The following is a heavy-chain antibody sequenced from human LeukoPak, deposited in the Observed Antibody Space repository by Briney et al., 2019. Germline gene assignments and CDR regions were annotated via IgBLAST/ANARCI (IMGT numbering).Heavy chain of an antibody. CDR3: AKEAFGVQWFGANWFDP. J-gene: IGHJ5*02. CDR2: ISGSGGST. D-gene: IGHD3-10*01. Sequence: GGSLRLSCAASGFTFSSYAMSWVRQAPGKGLEWVSAISGSGGSTYYADSVKGRFTISRDNSKNTLYLQMNSLRAEDTAVYYCAKEAFGVQWFGANWFDPWGQGTLVTVSS. CDR1: GFTFSSYA. V-gene: IGHV3-23*01.